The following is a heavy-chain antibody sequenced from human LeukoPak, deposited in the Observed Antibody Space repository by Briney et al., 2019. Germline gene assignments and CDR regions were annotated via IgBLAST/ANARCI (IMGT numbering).Heavy chain of an antibody. CDR2: IYYSGST. CDR3: AKTTVTSSYWYFDL. J-gene: IGHJ2*01. Sequence: SETLSLTCTVSGGSISSYYWSWIRQPPGKGLEWIGYIYYSGSTNYNPSLKSRVTISVDRSKDHFTLKLNSVTAADTAVYYCAKTTVTSSYWYFDLWGRGTLVTVSS. D-gene: IGHD4-17*01. CDR1: GGSISSYY. V-gene: IGHV4-59*08.